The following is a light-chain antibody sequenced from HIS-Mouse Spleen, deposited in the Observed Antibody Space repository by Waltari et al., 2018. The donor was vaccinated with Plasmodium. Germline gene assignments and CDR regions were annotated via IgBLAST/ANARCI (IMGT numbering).Light chain of an antibody. CDR3: QQYDNLPYT. CDR2: DAS. V-gene: IGKV1-33*01. J-gene: IGKJ2*01. Sequence: DIQMTQSPSSLSASVGDRVTITCQASQDISNYLNWYQQKPGKAPKLLIYDASNLETGVPSRFSGSGSGTDVTSTISSLQPEDIATYYCQQYDNLPYTFGQGTKLEIK. CDR1: QDISNY.